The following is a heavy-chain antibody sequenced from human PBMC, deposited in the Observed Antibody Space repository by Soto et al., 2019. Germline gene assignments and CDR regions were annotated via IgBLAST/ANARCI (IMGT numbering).Heavy chain of an antibody. CDR3: ARDDYAF. CDR2: ISYDGSNK. J-gene: IGHJ4*02. Sequence: PGGSLRLSCAASGFTFNSYAMHWVRQAPGKGLEWVAVISYDGSNKYYADSVKGRFTISRDNSKNTLYLQMNSLRAEDTAVYYCARDDYAFWGQGTLVTVSS. CDR1: GFTFNSYA. D-gene: IGHD4-17*01. V-gene: IGHV3-30-3*01.